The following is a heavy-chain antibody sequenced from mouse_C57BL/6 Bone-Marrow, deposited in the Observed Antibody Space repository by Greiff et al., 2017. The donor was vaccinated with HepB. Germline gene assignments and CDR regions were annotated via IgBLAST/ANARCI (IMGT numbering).Heavy chain of an antibody. CDR1: GYTFTSYG. V-gene: IGHV1-81*01. CDR3: ARERGYGPFDY. D-gene: IGHD2-2*01. CDR2: IYPRSGNT. J-gene: IGHJ3*01. Sequence: VKLVESGAELARPGASVKLSCKASGYTFTSYGISWVKQRTGQGLEWIGEIYPRSGNTYYNEKFKGKATLTADKSSSTAYMELRSLTSEDSAVYFCARERGYGPFDYWGQGTLVTVSA.